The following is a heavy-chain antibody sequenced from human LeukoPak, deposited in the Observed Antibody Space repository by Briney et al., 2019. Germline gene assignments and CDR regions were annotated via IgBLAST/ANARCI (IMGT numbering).Heavy chain of an antibody. J-gene: IGHJ4*02. CDR2: IWYDGSNK. V-gene: IGHV3-33*01. CDR1: GFTFSSYG. CDR3: ARDFKTIFGVVIIEYYFDY. Sequence: GGSLRLSCAASGFTFSSYGMHWVRQAPGKGLEWVAVIWYDGSNKYYADSVKGRFTISRDNSKNTLYLQMNSLRAEDTAVYYCARDFKTIFGVVIIEYYFDYWGQGTLVTVSS. D-gene: IGHD3-3*01.